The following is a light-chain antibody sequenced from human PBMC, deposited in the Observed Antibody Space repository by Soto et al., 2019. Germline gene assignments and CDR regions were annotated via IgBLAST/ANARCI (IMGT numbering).Light chain of an antibody. CDR3: QQRSEWPRT. J-gene: IGKJ1*01. CDR1: PSISSS. Sequence: EIVLTQSPATLSLSPGERATRSCRASPSISSSLAWYQQKPGQAPRLLIYDASSRTTGFPARFSGSGSGTDFTLTIGSLEPEDFAVYYCQQRSEWPRTFGQGTKV. V-gene: IGKV3-11*01. CDR2: DAS.